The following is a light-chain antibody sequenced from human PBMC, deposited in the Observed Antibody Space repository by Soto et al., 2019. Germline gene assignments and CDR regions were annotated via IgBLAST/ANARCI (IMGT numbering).Light chain of an antibody. V-gene: IGLV2-14*01. CDR2: EVS. CDR1: SSDVCGYNY. Sequence: QSALTQPASVSGSPGQSITISCTGTSSDVCGYNYVSWYQQHPGKAPKLMIYEVSNRPSGVSNRFSGSKSGNTASLTISGLQAEDEADYYCSSYTSSSTPVVFGGGPKLTVL. CDR3: SSYTSSSTPVV. J-gene: IGLJ2*01.